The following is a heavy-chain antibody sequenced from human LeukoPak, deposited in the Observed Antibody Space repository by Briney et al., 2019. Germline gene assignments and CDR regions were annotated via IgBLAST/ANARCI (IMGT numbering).Heavy chain of an antibody. CDR1: GGSISGYY. V-gene: IGHV4-59*08. Sequence: SETLSLTCTVSGGSISGYYWSWIRQPPGKGLEWIAYIYYSGNTNYNPSLKSRVTISVDTSKNQFSLKLSSVTAADTAVYYCARHGTSYSSSWYSHDYWGQGTLVTVSS. J-gene: IGHJ4*02. D-gene: IGHD6-13*01. CDR3: ARHGTSYSSSWYSHDY. CDR2: IYYSGNT.